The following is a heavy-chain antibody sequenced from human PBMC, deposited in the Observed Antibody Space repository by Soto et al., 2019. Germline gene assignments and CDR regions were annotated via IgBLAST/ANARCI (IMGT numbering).Heavy chain of an antibody. CDR2: INPNSGGT. V-gene: IGHV1-2*02. D-gene: IGHD4-4*01. Sequence: ASVKVSCKASGYTFTGYYMHWVRQAPGQGLEWMGWINPNSGGTNYAQKFQGRVTMTRDTSISTAYMELSRLRSDDTAIYYCARDPPGFHSAFDFWGQGTLVTVSS. CDR1: GYTFTGYY. J-gene: IGHJ4*02. CDR3: ARDPPGFHSAFDF.